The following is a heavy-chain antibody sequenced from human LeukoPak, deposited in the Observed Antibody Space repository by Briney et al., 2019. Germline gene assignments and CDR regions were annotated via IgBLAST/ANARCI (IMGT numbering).Heavy chain of an antibody. Sequence: GASVKVSCKASGYTFTSYDINWVRQATGQGLEWMGWMNPNSGNTGYAQKFQGRVTITRNTSISTAYMELSGLRSEDTAVYYCARDITYYDFWSGYYTSQGVDYWGQGTLVTVSS. V-gene: IGHV1-8*03. CDR3: ARDITYYDFWSGYYTSQGVDY. CDR2: MNPNSGNT. J-gene: IGHJ4*02. D-gene: IGHD3-3*01. CDR1: GYTFTSYD.